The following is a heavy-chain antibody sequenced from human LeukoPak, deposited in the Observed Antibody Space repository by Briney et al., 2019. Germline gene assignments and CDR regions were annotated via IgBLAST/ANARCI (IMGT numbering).Heavy chain of an antibody. D-gene: IGHD1-26*01. CDR1: GGSFSGYY. V-gene: IGHV4-34*01. CDR2: INHSGST. J-gene: IGHJ4*02. CDR3: ARARENLDY. Sequence: SETLSLTCAVYGGSFSGYYWSWIRQPPGKGLEWIGEINHSGSTNYNPSLKSRVAISVDTSKSQFSLKLSSVTAADTAVYYCARARENLDYWGQGTLVTVSS.